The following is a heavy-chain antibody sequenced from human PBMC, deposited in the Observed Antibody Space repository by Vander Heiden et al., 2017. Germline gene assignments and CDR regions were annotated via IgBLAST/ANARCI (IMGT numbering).Heavy chain of an antibody. J-gene: IGHJ6*02. CDR2: IYWDDDK. CDR3: AGTKNAASAYYGMEV. D-gene: IGHD6-13*01. V-gene: IGHV2-5*02. Sequence: QINLKESGPTLVKPTEPLTLTCPLSGFSITTTGVGVGWIRQPPGKALEWLAVIYWDDDKRYSASLRSRLTITKDTYRNQVVLTVANMDPLDTGSYYCAGTKNAASAYYGMEVWGQGTTVTVSS. CDR1: GFSITTTGVG.